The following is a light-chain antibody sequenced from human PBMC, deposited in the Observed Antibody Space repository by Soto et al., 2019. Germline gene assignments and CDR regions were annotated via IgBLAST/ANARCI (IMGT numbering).Light chain of an antibody. CDR2: GAS. Sequence: EIVLTQSPATLSLSPGERATLSCRASQSVSSYLAWYQQKPGQAPRLLIYGASTRATGIPARFSGSGSGTEFTLTISSLQSEDFAVYYCQQYNNWPPATFGQGTRLEI. CDR1: QSVSSY. V-gene: IGKV3-15*01. J-gene: IGKJ5*01. CDR3: QQYNNWPPAT.